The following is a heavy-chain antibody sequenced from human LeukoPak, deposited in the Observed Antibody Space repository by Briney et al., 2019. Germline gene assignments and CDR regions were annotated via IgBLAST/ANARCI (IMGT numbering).Heavy chain of an antibody. J-gene: IGHJ4*02. CDR2: ISGSGGST. CDR1: GFTFSSYA. Sequence: GVSLRLSCAASGFTFSSYAMSGVRQAPGKGLEWVSAISGSGGSTYYADSVKGRFTISRDNSKNTLYLQMNSLRAEDTAVYYCAKGYTTVVTLDYWGQGTLVTVSS. CDR3: AKGYTTVVTLDY. D-gene: IGHD4-23*01. V-gene: IGHV3-23*01.